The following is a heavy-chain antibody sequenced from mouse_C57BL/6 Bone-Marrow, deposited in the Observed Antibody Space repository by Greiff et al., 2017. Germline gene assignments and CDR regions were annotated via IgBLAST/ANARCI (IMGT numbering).Heavy chain of an antibody. V-gene: IGHV5-6*01. J-gene: IGHJ4*01. CDR1: GFTFSSYG. CDR2: LSSGGSYT. Sequence: EVQVVESGGDLVKPGGSLKLSCAASGFTFSSYGLSWVRQTPDKRLEWVATLSSGGSYTYYPDSVKGRFTISSDNAKNTLYLQMSSLKSEDTAMYYCARRGDGPMDYWGQGTSVTVSS. CDR3: ARRGDGPMDY.